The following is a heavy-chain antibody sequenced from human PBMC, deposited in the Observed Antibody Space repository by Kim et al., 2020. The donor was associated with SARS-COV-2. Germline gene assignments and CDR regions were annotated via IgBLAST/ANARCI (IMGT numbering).Heavy chain of an antibody. CDR1: GYTFTSYD. Sequence: ASVKVSCKASGYTFTSYDINWVRQATGQGLEWMGWMNPNSGNTGYAQKFQGRVTMTRNTSISTAYMELSSLRSEDTAVYYCARPIVPAAHKKYYYYYYGMDVWGQGTTVTVSS. J-gene: IGHJ6*02. CDR2: MNPNSGNT. D-gene: IGHD2-2*01. CDR3: ARPIVPAAHKKYYYYYYGMDV. V-gene: IGHV1-8*01.